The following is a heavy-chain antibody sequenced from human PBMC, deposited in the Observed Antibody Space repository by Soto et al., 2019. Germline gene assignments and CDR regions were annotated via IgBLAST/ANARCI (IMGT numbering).Heavy chain of an antibody. D-gene: IGHD4-4*01. CDR2: ISYAGSNK. CDR3: ARPLWRDDYNWGYFDL. V-gene: IGHV3-30-3*01. CDR1: GFTFSSYA. J-gene: IGHJ2*01. Sequence: QVQLVESGGGVVQPGRSLRLSCAASGFTFSSYAMHWVRQAPGKGLEWVAVISYAGSNKYYADSVKGRFTISRDNSKNTLYLQMNSLRAEDTTVYCCARPLWRDDYNWGYFDLWGRGTLVTVSS.